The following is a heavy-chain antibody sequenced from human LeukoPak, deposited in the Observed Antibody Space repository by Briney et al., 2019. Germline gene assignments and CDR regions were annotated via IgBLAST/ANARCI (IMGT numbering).Heavy chain of an antibody. CDR2: ISYDGSNK. Sequence: PGGSLRLSCAASGFTFSSYAMHWVRQAPGKGLEWVAVISYDGSNKYYADSVKGRFTISRDNSKNTLYLQMNSLRAEDTAVYYCAGGVTAIPTYFDYWGQGILVTVSS. J-gene: IGHJ4*02. CDR3: AGGVTAIPTYFDY. D-gene: IGHD2-21*02. CDR1: GFTFSSYA. V-gene: IGHV3-30-3*01.